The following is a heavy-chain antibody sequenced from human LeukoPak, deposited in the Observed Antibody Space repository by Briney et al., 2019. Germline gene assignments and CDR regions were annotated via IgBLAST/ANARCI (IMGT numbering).Heavy chain of an antibody. Sequence: GGSLRLSCAASGPTSISCGFNWVRHAPGKGLEWVSSIGLTGTDRSYADSVRGRFTISRDNAKNSMYLQMDSLRDEDTAVYYCATETISRHYDYWGQGTLLTVSS. CDR3: ATETISRHYDY. J-gene: IGHJ4*02. CDR1: GPTSISCG. CDR2: IGLTGTDR. V-gene: IGHV3-21*01. D-gene: IGHD3-3*02.